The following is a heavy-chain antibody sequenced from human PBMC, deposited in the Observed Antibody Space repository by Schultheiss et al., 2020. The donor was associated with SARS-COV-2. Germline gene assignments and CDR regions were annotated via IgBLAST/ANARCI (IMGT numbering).Heavy chain of an antibody. CDR3: AREGRNYGMDV. D-gene: IGHD2-15*01. Sequence: GGSLRLSCAASGFTFSSYDMHWVSQATGKGLEWVSAIGTAGDTYYPGSLKGRFTISRENAKNSLYLQMNSLRAGDTAVYYCAREGRNYGMDVWGQGTTVTVAS. V-gene: IGHV3-13*01. J-gene: IGHJ6*02. CDR1: GFTFSSYD. CDR2: IGTAGDT.